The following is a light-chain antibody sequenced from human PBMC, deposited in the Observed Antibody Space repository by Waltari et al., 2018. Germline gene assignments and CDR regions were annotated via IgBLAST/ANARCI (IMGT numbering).Light chain of an antibody. Sequence: QSVLTQPPSASGTPGQRVPIPCSGSSSTTGTYTVNWYQQFPGTDPKVLIYNDDQRASGVPDRFSGSKSGTSASLAISGLQAEDEADYYCGGWDDSLNGSVFGTGTSVTVL. CDR3: GGWDDSLNGSV. CDR2: NDD. CDR1: SSTTGTYT. V-gene: IGLV1-44*01. J-gene: IGLJ1*01.